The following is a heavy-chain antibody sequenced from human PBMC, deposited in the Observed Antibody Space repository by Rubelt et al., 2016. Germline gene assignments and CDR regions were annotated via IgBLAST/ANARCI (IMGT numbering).Heavy chain of an antibody. CDR2: INHSGST. CDR1: GGSFRGYY. CDR3: ARDDLGAKVY. Sequence: QEQLQQWGAGLLKPSETLSLTCAVDGGSFRGYYWTWVRQSPGKGLEWIGEINHSGSTNYNPSLKSRVTISVDSSKNQFSLKLSSVTAADTAVYYCARDDLGAKVYWGQGALVTVSS. V-gene: IGHV4-34*01. D-gene: IGHD1-26*01. J-gene: IGHJ4*02.